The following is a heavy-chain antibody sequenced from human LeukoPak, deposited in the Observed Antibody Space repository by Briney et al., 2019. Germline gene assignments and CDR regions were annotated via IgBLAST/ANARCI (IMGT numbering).Heavy chain of an antibody. CDR2: IYTSGST. D-gene: IGHD3-16*01. V-gene: IGHV4-59*10. J-gene: IGHJ3*02. CDR3: ASEMWGAHAFDI. Sequence: SETLSLTCAVYGGSFSGYYWSWIRQPAGKGLEWIGLIYTSGSTNYNPSLKSRVTISVDTSKNQFSLKLSSVTAADTAVYYCASEMWGAHAFDIWGQGTMVTVSS. CDR1: GGSFSGYY.